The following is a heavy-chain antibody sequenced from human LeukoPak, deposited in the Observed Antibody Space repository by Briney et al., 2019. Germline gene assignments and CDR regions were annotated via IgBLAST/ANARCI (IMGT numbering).Heavy chain of an antibody. Sequence: ASVKVSCKGSGYTFTSYDIHWVRQATGQGLEWMGWMNPNSGNTGYAQKFQGRVTMTRNTSISTAYMELSSLRSEDTAVYYCARSREYDFWSGYYLAEKTEYFQHWGQGTLVTVSS. D-gene: IGHD3-3*01. J-gene: IGHJ1*01. CDR2: MNPNSGNT. V-gene: IGHV1-8*01. CDR3: ARSREYDFWSGYYLAEKTEYFQH. CDR1: GYTFTSYD.